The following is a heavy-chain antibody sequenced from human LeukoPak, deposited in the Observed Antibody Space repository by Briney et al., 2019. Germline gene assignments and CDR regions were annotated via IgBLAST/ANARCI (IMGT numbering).Heavy chain of an antibody. Sequence: PGGSLRLSCAASGFTFSNFWMHWVRQAPGKGLVWVALIYGDGSFTRYADSVKGRFTISRDNAKNTVYLQMNSLRVEDTAVYYCARGATSYGMDVWGQGTTVTVSS. V-gene: IGHV3-74*01. CDR1: GFTFSNFW. J-gene: IGHJ6*02. CDR3: ARGATSYGMDV. CDR2: IYGDGSFT.